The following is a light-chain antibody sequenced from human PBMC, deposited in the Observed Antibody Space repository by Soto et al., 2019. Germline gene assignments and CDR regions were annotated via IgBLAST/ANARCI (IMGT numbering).Light chain of an antibody. CDR1: QTISVW. J-gene: IGKJ3*01. Sequence: DIQMTQSPSTLSASVGDRGTITCRASQTISVWLAWYQQKPGKAPKLLIYMASILESGVPSRFCGSGSGTEFTLTISSLQPDDFATYYCQHYNSYSDTFGPGTKVDIK. CDR2: MAS. CDR3: QHYNSYSDT. V-gene: IGKV1-5*03.